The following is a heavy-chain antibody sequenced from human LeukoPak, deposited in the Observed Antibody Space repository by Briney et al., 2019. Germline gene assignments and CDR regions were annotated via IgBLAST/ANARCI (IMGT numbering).Heavy chain of an antibody. J-gene: IGHJ4*02. Sequence: GGSLRLSCAASGFTFSSYAMHWVRQAPGKGLEWAAFLRSDGTIEYYADSVKGRFTISRDNAKNTLYLQMNSLRAEDAALYYCAKDQPEAYFDYWGQGTLVTVSS. D-gene: IGHD1-14*01. CDR1: GFTFSSYA. V-gene: IGHV3-30*02. CDR2: LRSDGTIE. CDR3: AKDQPEAYFDY.